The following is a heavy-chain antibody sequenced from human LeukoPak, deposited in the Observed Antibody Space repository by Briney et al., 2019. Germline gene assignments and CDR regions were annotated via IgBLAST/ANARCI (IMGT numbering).Heavy chain of an antibody. CDR2: IIPIFGTA. J-gene: IGHJ6*03. V-gene: IGHV1-69*13. Sequence: SVKVSCKASGGTFSSYAISWVRQAPGQGLERMGGIIPIFGTANYAQKFQGRVTITADESTSTAYMELSSLRSEDTAVYYCARGRITIFGVVIIPYYYMDVWGKGTTVTVSS. CDR1: GGTFSSYA. CDR3: ARGRITIFGVVIIPYYYMDV. D-gene: IGHD3-3*01.